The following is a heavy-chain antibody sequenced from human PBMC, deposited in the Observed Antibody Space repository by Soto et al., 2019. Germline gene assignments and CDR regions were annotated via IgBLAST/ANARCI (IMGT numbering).Heavy chain of an antibody. D-gene: IGHD3-10*01. CDR1: RYTFTTFA. CDR2: INAGTGDT. V-gene: IGHV1-3*01. J-gene: IGHJ4*02. CDR3: VRDGIGFVDEF. Sequence: GTSVKASWEASRYTFTTFARHWVRQAPGQGLEWIGWINAGTGDTLYAQSFQGRVTITRDTSTNTAYMELSSLGSEDTAVYYCVRDGIGFVDEFWGLGTLVTVSS.